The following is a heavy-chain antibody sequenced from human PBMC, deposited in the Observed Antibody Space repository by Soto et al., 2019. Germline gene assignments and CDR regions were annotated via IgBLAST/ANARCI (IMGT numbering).Heavy chain of an antibody. J-gene: IGHJ4*02. CDR3: ARVAPLDDYSNYVFDY. CDR2: ISYDGSNK. V-gene: IGHV3-30-3*01. Sequence: GGSLRLSCAASGFTFSSYAMHWVRQAPGKGLEWVAVISYDGSNKYYADSVKGRFTISRDNSKNTLYLQMNSLRAEDAAVYYCARVAPLDDYSNYVFDYWGQGTLVTVSS. D-gene: IGHD4-4*01. CDR1: GFTFSSYA.